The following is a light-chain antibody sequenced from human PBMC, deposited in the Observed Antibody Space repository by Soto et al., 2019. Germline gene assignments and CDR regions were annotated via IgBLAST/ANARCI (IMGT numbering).Light chain of an antibody. CDR2: DVS. Sequence: QSALTQPASVSGSPGQSITISCTGTGSDVGGYNYVSWYQQHPGKAPKVMIYDVSNRPSGVSNRFSGSKSGNTAFLTISGLQAEDEADYYCSSYTSASTPLVFGGWTKLTVL. CDR3: SSYTSASTPLV. CDR1: GSDVGGYNY. V-gene: IGLV2-14*01. J-gene: IGLJ2*01.